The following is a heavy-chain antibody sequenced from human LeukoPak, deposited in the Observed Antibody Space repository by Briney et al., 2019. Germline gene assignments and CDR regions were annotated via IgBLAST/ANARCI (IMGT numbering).Heavy chain of an antibody. CDR2: IIPIFGTA. CDR1: GGTFSSYA. CDR3: AGGYCSGGSCRNWFDP. V-gene: IGHV1-69*06. D-gene: IGHD2-15*01. Sequence: GASVKVSCKASGGTFSSYAISWVRQAPGQGLEWMGGIIPIFGTANYAQKFQGRVTITADKSTSTAYMELSSLRPEDTAVYYCAGGYCSGGSCRNWFDPWGQGTLVTVSS. J-gene: IGHJ5*02.